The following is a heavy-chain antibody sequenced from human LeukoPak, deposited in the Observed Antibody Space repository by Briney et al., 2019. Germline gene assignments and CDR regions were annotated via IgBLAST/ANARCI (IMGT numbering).Heavy chain of an antibody. CDR3: ARACSGASCPYYFDY. CDR1: GFTFSSYW. D-gene: IGHD2-15*01. V-gene: IGHV3-7*01. CDR2: IQQDGSEI. J-gene: IGHJ4*02. Sequence: GGSLRLSCVASGFTFSSYWMGWVRQAPGKGLEWVANIQQDGSEIFYVDSVKGRFTIFRDDAKNTLYLQMNSLIADDTAVYYRARACSGASCPYYFDYWGQGTLVTVSS.